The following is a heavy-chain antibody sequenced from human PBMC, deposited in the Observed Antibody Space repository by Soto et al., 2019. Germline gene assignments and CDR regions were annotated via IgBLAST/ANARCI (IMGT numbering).Heavy chain of an antibody. Sequence: QVQLQESGPGLVKPSQTLSLTCTVSGGSISSGGYYWSWIRQHPGKGLEWIGYIYYSGSTYYNPSLKSRVTISVDASKNLFPLEQSSVTAEDTAVYYWWCGGTRYYNGSGSYGAYYFDYWGQGTLVTVSS. V-gene: IGHV4-31*03. CDR2: IYYSGST. D-gene: IGHD3-10*01. CDR1: GGSISSGGYY. CDR3: WCGGTRYYNGSGSYGAYYFDY. J-gene: IGHJ4*02.